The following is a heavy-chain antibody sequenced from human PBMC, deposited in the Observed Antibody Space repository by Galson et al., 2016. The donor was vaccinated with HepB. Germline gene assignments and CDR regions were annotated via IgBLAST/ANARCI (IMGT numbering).Heavy chain of an antibody. CDR2: ISGSGGRT. CDR1: GFTFSNFA. D-gene: IGHD2-15*01. V-gene: IGHV3-23*01. CDR3: ARGGASCSGGSCYFWFDP. Sequence: SLRLSCAASGFTFSNFAMSWVRQAPGKGLEWVSAISGSGGRTYYADSVKGRFTISRDNSKNTVFLQMNSPRAEDTAVYYCARGGASCSGGSCYFWFDPWGQGTPVTVSS. J-gene: IGHJ5*02.